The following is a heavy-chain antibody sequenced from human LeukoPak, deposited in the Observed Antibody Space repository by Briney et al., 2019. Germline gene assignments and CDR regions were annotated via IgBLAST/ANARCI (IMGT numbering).Heavy chain of an antibody. CDR2: IYYTGTT. D-gene: IGHD4-17*01. Sequence: PSETLSLTCTISGGSVSTYYWSWIRQPPGKGLEWIGFIYYTGTTHYSPSLKSRVTISVDTSKNQFSLRLSSVTAADTAVYYCASKSSDHGELRFDYWGQGTLVTVSS. J-gene: IGHJ4*02. V-gene: IGHV4-59*02. CDR3: ASKSSDHGELRFDY. CDR1: GGSVSTYY.